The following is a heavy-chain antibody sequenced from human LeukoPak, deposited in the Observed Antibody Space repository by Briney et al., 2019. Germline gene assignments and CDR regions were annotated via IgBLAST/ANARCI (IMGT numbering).Heavy chain of an antibody. V-gene: IGHV4-39*07. J-gene: IGHJ4*02. CDR3: ARVQDYGGNSRFDY. CDR2: IYYSGSP. CDR1: GGSISSSSYY. Sequence: PSETLSLTCTVSGGSISSSSYYWGWLRQPPGKGLEWIGSIYYSGSPNYNPSLKSRVTISVDTSKNQFSLKLSSVTAADTAVYYCARVQDYGGNSRFDYWGQGTLVTVSS. D-gene: IGHD4-23*01.